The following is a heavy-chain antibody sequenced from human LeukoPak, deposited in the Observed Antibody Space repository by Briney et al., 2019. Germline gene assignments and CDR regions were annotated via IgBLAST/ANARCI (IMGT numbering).Heavy chain of an antibody. CDR2: INAGNGNT. V-gene: IGHV1-3*01. J-gene: IGHJ4*02. CDR1: GYTFTSYA. D-gene: IGHD3-10*01. Sequence: GASVKVSYKASGYTFTSYAMHGVRQAPGQRLEWMGWINAGNGNTKYSKKFQGRVTIARDTSASTAYMELSSLRSEDTAVYYCARDPYYYGSGSYYFDYWGQGTLVTVSS. CDR3: ARDPYYYGSGSYYFDY.